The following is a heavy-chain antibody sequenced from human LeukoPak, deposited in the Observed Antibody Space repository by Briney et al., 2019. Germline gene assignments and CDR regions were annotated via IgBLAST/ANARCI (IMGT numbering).Heavy chain of an antibody. J-gene: IGHJ4*02. CDR1: GGSFSGYY. CDR3: VRGGPYGDYDAY. CDR2: INHSGST. D-gene: IGHD4-17*01. V-gene: IGHV4-34*01. Sequence: SETLSLTCAVYGGSFSGYYWSWIRQPPGKGLEWIGEINHSGSTNYNPSLKSRVTISVDTSKNQFSLKLSSVTAADTAVYYCVRGGPYGDYDAYWGQGTLVTVSS.